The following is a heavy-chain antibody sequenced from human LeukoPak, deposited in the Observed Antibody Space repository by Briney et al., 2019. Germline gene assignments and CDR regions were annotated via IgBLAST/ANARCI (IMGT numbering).Heavy chain of an antibody. D-gene: IGHD3-16*01. J-gene: IGHJ4*02. Sequence: SETLSLICTGSGGSISSYYWSWIRQPPGKGLEWIGYISYPGSTRYNPSLKSRVTVSADTSRNQFSLKLSSVTAADTAVYYCARRYGNEYDYWGQGTLVTVSS. CDR3: ARRYGNEYDY. CDR2: ISYPGST. V-gene: IGHV4-59*12. CDR1: GGSISSYY.